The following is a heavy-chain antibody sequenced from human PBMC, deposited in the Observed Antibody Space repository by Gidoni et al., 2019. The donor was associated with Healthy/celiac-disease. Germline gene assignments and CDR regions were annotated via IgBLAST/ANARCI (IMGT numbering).Heavy chain of an antibody. CDR1: GFTFSSYG. CDR3: AKGTVAGTKSYFDY. D-gene: IGHD6-19*01. CDR2: ISYDGSNK. Sequence: QVQLVESGGGVVQPGRSLRLSCAASGFTFSSYGMHWVRQAPGKGLEWLAVISYDGSNKYYADSVKGRFTISRDNSKNTLYLQMNSLRAEDTAVYYCAKGTVAGTKSYFDYWGQGTLVTVSS. J-gene: IGHJ4*02. V-gene: IGHV3-30*18.